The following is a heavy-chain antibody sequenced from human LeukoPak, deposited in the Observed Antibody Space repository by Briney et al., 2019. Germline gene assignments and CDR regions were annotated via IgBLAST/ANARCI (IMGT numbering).Heavy chain of an antibody. V-gene: IGHV4-59*01. CDR1: GGSISSYY. J-gene: IGHJ3*02. CDR3: ARERGAFDI. CDR2: IYYSGST. Sequence: PSETLSLTCTVSGGSISSYYWSWIRQPPGKGLEWIGYIYYSGSTNYDPSLKSRVTISVDTSKNQFSLKLSSVTAADTAVYYCARERGAFDIWGQGTMVTVSS. D-gene: IGHD3-10*01.